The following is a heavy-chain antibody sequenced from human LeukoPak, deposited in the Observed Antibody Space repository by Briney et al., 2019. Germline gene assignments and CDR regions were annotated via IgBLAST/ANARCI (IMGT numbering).Heavy chain of an antibody. CDR2: INPNSGGT. J-gene: IGHJ4*02. Sequence: ASVKVSCKASGYTFTGYYMHWARQAPGQGLEWMGWINPNSGGTNYAQKFQGRVTMTRDTSISTAYMELSRLRSDDTAVYYCARLITMVRGAYYFDYWGQGTLVAVSS. D-gene: IGHD3-10*01. V-gene: IGHV1-2*02. CDR3: ARLITMVRGAYYFDY. CDR1: GYTFTGYY.